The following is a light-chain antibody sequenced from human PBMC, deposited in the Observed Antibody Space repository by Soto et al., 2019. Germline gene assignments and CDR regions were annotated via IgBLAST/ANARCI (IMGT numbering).Light chain of an antibody. Sequence: EIVMTQSPATLSVSPGDRATLSCRASQSVSSNLAWYQQKPGQAPRLLIYGASTRVTGIPARFSGSGSGTEFTLTITSLQSEDFAFYYCQQYNNWWTFCQGTKVEIK. CDR3: QQYNNWWT. V-gene: IGKV3-15*01. J-gene: IGKJ1*01. CDR1: QSVSSN. CDR2: GAS.